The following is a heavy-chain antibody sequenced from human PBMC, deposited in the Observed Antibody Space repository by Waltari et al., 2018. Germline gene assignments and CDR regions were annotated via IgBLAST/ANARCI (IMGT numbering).Heavy chain of an antibody. V-gene: IGHV3-21*01. CDR3: ARDKLELPYYYYAMDV. CDR1: GFSFSRNS. Sequence: EVQLLESGGGLVKPGGSLRLSCAASGFSFSRNSFNWVRQAPGKGLEWGSSISSSSSYIYYADSVKGRFTISRDNANNSLYLQMHSLRAEDTAVYYCARDKLELPYYYYAMDVWGQGTTVTVSS. CDR2: ISSSSSYI. J-gene: IGHJ6*02. D-gene: IGHD1-7*01.